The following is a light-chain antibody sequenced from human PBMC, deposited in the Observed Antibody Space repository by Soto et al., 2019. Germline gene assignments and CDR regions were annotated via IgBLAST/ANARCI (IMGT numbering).Light chain of an antibody. V-gene: IGKV1-39*01. CDR1: QSISSY. CDR3: QQSYSTPIT. J-gene: IGKJ5*01. Sequence: IQMTQSASSLSASVGYRVTITCRASQSISSYLNWYQQKQGKAPKLLIYVASSLQSGVPSRFSGSGYGTDFNLTISSLQPEDFATYYCQQSYSTPITFSQGTRLEIK. CDR2: VAS.